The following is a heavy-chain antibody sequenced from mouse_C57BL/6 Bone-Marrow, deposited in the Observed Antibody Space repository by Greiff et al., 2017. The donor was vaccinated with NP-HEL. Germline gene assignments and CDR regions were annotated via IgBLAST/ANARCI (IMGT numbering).Heavy chain of an antibody. CDR1: GFTFSDYG. CDR3: ARAGYDYHFDY. V-gene: IGHV5-15*01. D-gene: IGHD2-4*01. CDR2: ISNLAYSI. J-gene: IGHJ2*01. Sequence: EVMLVESGGGLVQPGGSLKLSCAASGFTFSDYGMAWVRQAPRKGPEWVAFISNLAYSIYSADTVTGRFTISRENAKNTLYLEMSSLRSEDTAMYYCARAGYDYHFDYWGQGTTLTVSS.